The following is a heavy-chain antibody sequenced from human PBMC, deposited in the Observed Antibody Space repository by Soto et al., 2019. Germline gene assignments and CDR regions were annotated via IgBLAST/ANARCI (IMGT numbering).Heavy chain of an antibody. D-gene: IGHD6-13*01. Sequence: QVLLQESGPGLMKPSQTLSLTCTVSGLTISSASYYWSSIRQHPGKGLEWVGNIYYNGSTYYSPSLKSRVTLWVDTSKNQFSLRLASVTAADTAVYYCARYRISGSWSKFDYWGQGTLVTVSS. V-gene: IGHV4-31*03. CDR3: ARYRISGSWSKFDY. CDR2: IYYNGST. CDR1: GLTISSASYY. J-gene: IGHJ4*02.